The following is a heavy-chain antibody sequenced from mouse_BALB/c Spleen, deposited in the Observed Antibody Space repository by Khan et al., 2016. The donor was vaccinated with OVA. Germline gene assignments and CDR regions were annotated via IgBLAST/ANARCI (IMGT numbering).Heavy chain of an antibody. J-gene: IGHJ4*01. CDR3: ARVGYNGTMDY. CDR2: INTYTGEP. Sequence: QIQLVQSGPELKKPGETVKISCKASGYTFTNYGMNWVKQAPGKGLKWMGWINTYTGEPTYADDFKGRFAFSLETSASTAYLQINNLKNEDTATYFCARVGYNGTMDYWSQGTSVTVSS. V-gene: IGHV9-3-1*01. D-gene: IGHD2-14*01. CDR1: GYTFTNYG.